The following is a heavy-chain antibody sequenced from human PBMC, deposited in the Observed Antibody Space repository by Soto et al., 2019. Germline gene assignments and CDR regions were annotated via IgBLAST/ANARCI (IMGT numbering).Heavy chain of an antibody. V-gene: IGHV4-59*08. D-gene: IGHD3-16*01. CDR2: IYYSGSS. Sequence: QVQLQESGPGLVKPSQTLSLTCTVSGGSISSHFWTWIRQSPGKGLEWIGYIYYSGSSDYNPSLKSRVTMSLDTSKNQFSLKLSSVTAADTAVYFCATRVPNMQTYLGVFDYWGQGNLVTVSS. CDR3: ATRVPNMQTYLGVFDY. CDR1: GGSISSHF. J-gene: IGHJ4*02.